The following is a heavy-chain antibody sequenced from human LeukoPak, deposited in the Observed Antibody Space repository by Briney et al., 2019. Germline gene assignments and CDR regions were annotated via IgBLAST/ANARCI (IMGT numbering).Heavy chain of an antibody. V-gene: IGHV4-34*01. Sequence: PSETLSLTCAVYGVSFSGYYWSWIRQPPGKGLEWIGEINHSGSTNYNPSLKSRVTISVDTSKNQFSLKLSSVTAADTAVYYCARGPHFDYWGQGTLVTVSS. CDR3: ARGPHFDY. CDR1: GVSFSGYY. CDR2: INHSGST. J-gene: IGHJ4*02.